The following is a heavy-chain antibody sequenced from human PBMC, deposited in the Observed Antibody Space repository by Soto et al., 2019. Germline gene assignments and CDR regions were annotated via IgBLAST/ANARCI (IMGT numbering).Heavy chain of an antibody. V-gene: IGHV3-21*01. D-gene: IGHD3-22*01. CDR2: ISCSTSYI. CDR1: GFTFSSYS. CDR3: ARVVDYCDPYYYYGMDV. Sequence: EVQLVESGGGLVKPGGSLRLSCAASGFTFSSYSMNWVRQVSGKGLEWVSSISCSTSYIYYADSVKGRFTICRDNAKNSLYLQMNSLRAEDTAVYYCARVVDYCDPYYYYGMDVWGQGTTVTVSS. J-gene: IGHJ6*02.